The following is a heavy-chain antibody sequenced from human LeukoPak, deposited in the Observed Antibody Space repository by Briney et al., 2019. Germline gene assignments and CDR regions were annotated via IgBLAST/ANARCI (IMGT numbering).Heavy chain of an antibody. V-gene: IGHV3-30-3*01. CDR3: ARDHCSSTSCYSGH. Sequence: TGGSLRLSCAASGFTFSSYAMHWVRQAPGKGLEWVAVISYDGSNKYYADSVKGRFTISRDNSKNTLYLQMNSLRAEDTAVYYCARDHCSSTSCYSGHWGQGTLVTVSS. D-gene: IGHD2-2*01. CDR1: GFTFSSYA. J-gene: IGHJ4*02. CDR2: ISYDGSNK.